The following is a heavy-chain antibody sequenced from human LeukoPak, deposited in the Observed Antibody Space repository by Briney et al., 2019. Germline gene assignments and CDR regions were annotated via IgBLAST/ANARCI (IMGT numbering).Heavy chain of an antibody. CDR2: IWCDGSNK. V-gene: IGHV3-33*01. CDR3: ARARAVTDYTLDY. D-gene: IGHD4-11*01. J-gene: IGHJ4*02. CDR1: GFTFSSYG. Sequence: PGGSLRLSCAASGFTFSSYGMHWVRQAPGKGLEWVAVIWCDGSNKYYAGSVKGRFTISRDNSKNTLYLQMNSLRAEDTAVYYCARARAVTDYTLDYWGQGTLVTVSS.